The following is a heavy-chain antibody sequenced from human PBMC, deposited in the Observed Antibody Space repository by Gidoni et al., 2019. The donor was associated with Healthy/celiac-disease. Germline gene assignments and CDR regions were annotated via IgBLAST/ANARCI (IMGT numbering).Heavy chain of an antibody. V-gene: IGHV2-5*01. CDR3: ARMRATITGNWFDP. D-gene: IGHD5-12*01. CDR1: GFSLSTSGVG. CDR2: IYWNDDK. Sequence: QITLKESGPTLVKPTQTLTLTCTFSGFSLSTSGVGVGWIRQPPGKALEWLALIYWNDDKRYSPSLKSRLNITKDTSKNQVVLTMTNMDPVDTATYYCARMRATITGNWFDPWGQGTLVTVSS. J-gene: IGHJ5*02.